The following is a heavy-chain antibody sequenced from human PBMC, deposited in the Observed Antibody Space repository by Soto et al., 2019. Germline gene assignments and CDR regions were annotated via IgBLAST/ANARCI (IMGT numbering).Heavy chain of an antibody. V-gene: IGHV3-48*02. CDR1: GFSFSSYS. J-gene: IGHJ3*02. CDR3: VRDSGWAFDI. Sequence: EVQLVESGGGLVQPGQSLRVSCAASGFSFSSYSMNWVRQAPGKGLERISYISSSKTYIWYADSVKGRFTISRDHAKNSISLQMQSLRDEDTAVYYCVRDSGWAFDIWGLGTMVTVSS. D-gene: IGHD6-19*01. CDR2: ISSSKTYI.